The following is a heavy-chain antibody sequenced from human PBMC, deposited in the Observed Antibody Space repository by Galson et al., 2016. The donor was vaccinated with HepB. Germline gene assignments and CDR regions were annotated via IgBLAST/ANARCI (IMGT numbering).Heavy chain of an antibody. CDR2: ISGSGGST. CDR3: AKQGIAGSAKRDRAFDI. CDR1: GFTFSDYA. Sequence: SLRLSCAASGFTFSDYAMSWVRQAPGKGLEWISGISGSGGSTYYADSVKGWFTISRDNSKNTMYLQMNSLRAEDTALYYCAKQGIAGSAKRDRAFDIWGQGTMVTVSS. V-gene: IGHV3-23*01. D-gene: IGHD4/OR15-4a*01. J-gene: IGHJ3*02.